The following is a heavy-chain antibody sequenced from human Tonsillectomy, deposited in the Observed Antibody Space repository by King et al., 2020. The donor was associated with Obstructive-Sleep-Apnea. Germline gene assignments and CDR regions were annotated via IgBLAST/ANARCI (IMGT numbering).Heavy chain of an antibody. D-gene: IGHD2-21*01. J-gene: IGHJ4*02. V-gene: IGHV4-39*07. CDR2: IDYSGST. Sequence: QLQESGPGLVKPSETLSLICAVSGGSITRNDYYWDWIRQSPGKGLEGIGSIDYSGSTYYNPSLKSRVTISADTSNNQFSLRLSSVTAADTAVYYCARDGDPIVVGPDYWGQGSLVTVSS. CDR3: ARDGDPIVVGPDY. CDR1: GGSITRNDYY.